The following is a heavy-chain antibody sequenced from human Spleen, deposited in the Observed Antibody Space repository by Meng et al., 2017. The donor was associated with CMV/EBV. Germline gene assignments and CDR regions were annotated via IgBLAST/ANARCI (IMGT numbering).Heavy chain of an antibody. Sequence: SETLSLTCTVSGDSISSYYWSWIRQLPGKRLEWIGYNYYSGSINYNPSLRSRVTISVHTSKNQLSLKLSSVTPADTAVYYCAKTTRRFGLDLWGQGTTVTVSS. V-gene: IGHV4-59*01. J-gene: IGHJ6*02. CDR3: AKTTRRFGLDL. D-gene: IGHD1-1*01. CDR2: NYYSGSI. CDR1: GDSISSYY.